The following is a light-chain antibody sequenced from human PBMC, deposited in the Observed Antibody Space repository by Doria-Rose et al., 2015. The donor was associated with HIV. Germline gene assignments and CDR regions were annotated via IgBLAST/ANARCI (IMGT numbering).Light chain of an antibody. CDR1: QSLLYTSKNY. CDR3: QQYYDTPS. J-gene: IGKJ3*01. Sequence: DIRVTQSPEPLGMSLGERATLNCKSNQSLLYTSKNYLAWYQQKPGQPPKLLIYWASTRQSGVPARLSGSGSGTDFTLTISSLEAEDVAVYYCQQYYDTPSFGPGTTVDIK. V-gene: IGKV4-1*01. CDR2: WAS.